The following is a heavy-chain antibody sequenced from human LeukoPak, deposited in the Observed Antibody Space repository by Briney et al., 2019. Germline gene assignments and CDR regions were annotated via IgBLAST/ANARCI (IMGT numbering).Heavy chain of an antibody. Sequence: ASVKVSCKASGGTFSSYAVSWVRQAPGQGLEWMGGIIPIFGTANYAQKFQGRVTITADKSTSTVYVELSSLRSEDTAVYYCARGPAADVSFDYWGQGTLVTVSS. CDR2: IIPIFGTA. J-gene: IGHJ4*02. CDR3: ARGPAADVSFDY. CDR1: GGTFSSYA. D-gene: IGHD2-2*01. V-gene: IGHV1-69*06.